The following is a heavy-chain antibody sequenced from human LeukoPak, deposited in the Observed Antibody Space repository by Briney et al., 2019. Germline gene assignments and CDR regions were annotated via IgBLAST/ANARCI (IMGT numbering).Heavy chain of an antibody. J-gene: IGHJ4*02. CDR1: GFTFDDYA. CDR2: ISWNSGSI. D-gene: IGHD6-6*01. Sequence: GGSLRLSCAASGFTFDDYAMHWVRQAPGKGLEWVSGISWNSGSIGYADSVKGRFTISRDNAKNSPYLQMNSLRAEDTALYYCAKASTYSSSGGLIDYWGQGTLVTVSS. CDR3: AKASTYSSSGGLIDY. V-gene: IGHV3-9*01.